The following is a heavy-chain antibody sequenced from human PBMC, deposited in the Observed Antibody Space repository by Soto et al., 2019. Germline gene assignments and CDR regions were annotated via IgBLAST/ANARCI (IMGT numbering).Heavy chain of an antibody. CDR3: ARIPPQRLVLLAY. CDR1: GFIFSNYW. D-gene: IGHD6-13*01. Sequence: GGSLRLSCAASGFIFSNYWMSWVRQAPGKGLEWVANIKEDGSVKEYVDSVRGRFTISRDNAENSLFLQLNSLRAEDTAVYYCARIPPQRLVLLAYWGQGTLVTVSS. J-gene: IGHJ4*02. CDR2: IKEDGSVK. V-gene: IGHV3-7*01.